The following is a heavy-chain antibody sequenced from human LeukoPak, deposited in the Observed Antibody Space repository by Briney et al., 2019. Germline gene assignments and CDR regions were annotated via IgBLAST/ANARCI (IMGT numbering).Heavy chain of an antibody. J-gene: IGHJ6*03. D-gene: IGHD4-11*01. CDR1: GGSISSHY. CDR2: IYYSGST. CDR3: ARVQAGYSNQYYYYYYMDV. V-gene: IGHV4-59*11. Sequence: SETLSPTCTVSGGSISSHYWSWIRQPPGKGLEWIGYIYYSGSTNYNPSLKSRVTISVDTSKNQFSLKLSSVTAADTAVYYCARVQAGYSNQYYYYYYMDVWGKGTTVNVSS.